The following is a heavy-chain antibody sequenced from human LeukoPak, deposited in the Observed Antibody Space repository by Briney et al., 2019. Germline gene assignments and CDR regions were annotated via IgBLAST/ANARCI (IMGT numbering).Heavy chain of an antibody. J-gene: IGHJ4*02. Sequence: GGSLRLSRAAPGFNFSSYSMNWVRQAPGKGLEWVSCISRSSSDIYYADSVKGRFTISRDNAKNSLFLQMNTLKAEDTAVYYCAKDTHYYASSGYYVFDYWGQGTLVTVSS. CDR1: GFNFSSYS. D-gene: IGHD3-22*01. V-gene: IGHV3-21*06. CDR3: AKDTHYYASSGYYVFDY. CDR2: ISRSSSDI.